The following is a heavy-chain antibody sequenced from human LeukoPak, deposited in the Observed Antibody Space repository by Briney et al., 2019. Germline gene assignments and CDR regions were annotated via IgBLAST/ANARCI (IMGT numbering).Heavy chain of an antibody. J-gene: IGHJ3*01. D-gene: IGHD1-26*01. CDR2: IYSGDSDT. CDR1: GSIFKSYW. CDR3: ARRLPVVGATSAFDV. Sequence: GAAPQISCQGPGSIFKSYWIGWVRQVPGKGLEWMGIIYSGDSDTRYSPSFQGQVTISADKSIRTAYMQWSSLKASDTAMYYCARRLPVVGATSAFDVWGQGTMVTVSS. V-gene: IGHV5-51*01.